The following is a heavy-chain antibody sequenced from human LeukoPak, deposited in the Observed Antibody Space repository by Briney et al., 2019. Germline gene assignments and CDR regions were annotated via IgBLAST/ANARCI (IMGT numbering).Heavy chain of an antibody. CDR3: ARGGGSGWLLQY. CDR1: GGTFSSYA. J-gene: IGHJ4*02. CDR2: IIPIFGTA. D-gene: IGHD6-19*01. V-gene: IGHV1-69*05. Sequence: SVKVSCKASGGTFSSYAISWVRQAPGQGLEWMGGIIPIFGTANYAQKLQGRVTMTTDTSTSTAYMELRSLRSDDTAVYYCARGGGSGWLLQYWGQGTLVTVSS.